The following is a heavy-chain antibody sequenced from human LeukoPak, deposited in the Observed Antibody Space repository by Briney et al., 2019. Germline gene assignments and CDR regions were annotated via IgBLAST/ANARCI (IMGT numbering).Heavy chain of an antibody. V-gene: IGHV4-61*02. CDR2: IYTSGST. Sequence: SETLSLTCTVSGGSISSGSYYWSWIRQPAGKGLEWIGRIYTSGSTNYNPSLKSRVTISVDTSKNQFSLKLSSVTAADTAVYYCARHEPGYCSSTSCYYSNWFDPWGQGILVTVSS. J-gene: IGHJ5*02. CDR1: GGSISSGSYY. CDR3: ARHEPGYCSSTSCYYSNWFDP. D-gene: IGHD2-2*01.